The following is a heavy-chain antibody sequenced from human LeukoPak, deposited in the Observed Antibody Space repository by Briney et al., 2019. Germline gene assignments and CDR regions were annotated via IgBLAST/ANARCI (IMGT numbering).Heavy chain of an antibody. CDR2: IYYSGST. CDR3: ARLSLVGGVDY. D-gene: IGHD6-13*01. Sequence: SETLSLTCTVSGGSISSSSYYWGWIRQPPGKGLEWIGSIYYSGSTYYNPYLKSRVTISVDTSKNQFSLKLSSVTAADTAVYYCARLSLVGGVDYWGQGTLVTVSS. CDR1: GGSISSSSYY. V-gene: IGHV4-39*01. J-gene: IGHJ4*02.